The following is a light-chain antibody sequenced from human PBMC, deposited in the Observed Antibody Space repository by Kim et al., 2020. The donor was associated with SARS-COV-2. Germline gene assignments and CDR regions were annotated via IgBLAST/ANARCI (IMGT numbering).Light chain of an antibody. CDR1: SRDVGAYDY. V-gene: IGLV2-14*03. Sequence: GQSITIPGTGTSRDVGAYDYVSLYQQYPGKAPKLLIYDVIYRPSGVSNRFSGSKSGTTASLTISGLQAEDEADYYCSSYARGDTAVFGGGTQLTVL. J-gene: IGLJ3*02. CDR2: DVI. CDR3: SSYARGDTAV.